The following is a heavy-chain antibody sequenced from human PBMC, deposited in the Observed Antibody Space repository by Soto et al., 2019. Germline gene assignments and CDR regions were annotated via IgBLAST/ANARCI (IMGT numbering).Heavy chain of an antibody. CDR1: GGTFSSYA. CDR2: IIPIFGTA. D-gene: IGHD3-9*01. CDR3: ARLSVDLSYDILTGYYHGPFDY. J-gene: IGHJ4*02. Sequence: SVKVSCKASGGTFSSYAISWLRQAPGQGLEWMGGIIPIFGTANYAQKFQGRVTITADASTSTAYMELRSLRSDDTAVYYCARLSVDLSYDILTGYYHGPFDYWGQGTLVTVSS. V-gene: IGHV1-69*13.